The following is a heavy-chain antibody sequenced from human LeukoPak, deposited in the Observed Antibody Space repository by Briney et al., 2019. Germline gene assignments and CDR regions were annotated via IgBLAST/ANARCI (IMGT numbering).Heavy chain of an antibody. Sequence: GGSLRLSCAASGFTFSSYSMNWVRQAPGKGLEWVSSISSSSSYIYYADSVKGRFTISRDNAKNSLYLQMNSLRAEDTAVYYCARDNIVVVPAAMTAHNWFDPWGQGTLSPSPQ. CDR2: ISSSSSYI. J-gene: IGHJ5*02. CDR3: ARDNIVVVPAAMTAHNWFDP. D-gene: IGHD2-2*01. CDR1: GFTFSSYS. V-gene: IGHV3-21*01.